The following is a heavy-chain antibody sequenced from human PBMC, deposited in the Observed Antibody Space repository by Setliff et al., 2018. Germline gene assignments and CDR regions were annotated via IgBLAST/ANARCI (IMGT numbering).Heavy chain of an antibody. V-gene: IGHV4-59*01. CDR2: IYYSGST. CDR3: AKERGEMDF. Sequence: SETLSLTCSVSGDSMSFSYWSWIRQPPGKGLEWIGYIYYSGSTDSHPSLKSRVSISIDTSKNQFSLNVRSVTAADAAIYYSAKERGEMDFWGQGILVTVSS. CDR1: GDSMSFSY. J-gene: IGHJ4*02.